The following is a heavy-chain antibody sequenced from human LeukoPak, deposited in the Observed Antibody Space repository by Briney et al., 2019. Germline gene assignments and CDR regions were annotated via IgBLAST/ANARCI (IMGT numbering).Heavy chain of an antibody. CDR3: ARGGVDYYGSGTYYLMYYFDY. D-gene: IGHD3-10*01. V-gene: IGHV3-23*01. CDR2: ISGSGGAT. J-gene: IGHJ4*02. CDR1: GFTFNTYG. Sequence: GGSLRLSCAASGFTFNTYGMSWVRQAPGKGLEWVSGISGSGGATYYADSAKGRFTISRDDPHNTLYLQMNSLRAEDTAVYFCARGGVDYYGSGTYYLMYYFDYWGQGALVTVSS.